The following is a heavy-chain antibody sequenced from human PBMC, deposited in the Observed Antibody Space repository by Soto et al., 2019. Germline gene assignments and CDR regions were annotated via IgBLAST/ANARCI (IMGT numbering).Heavy chain of an antibody. CDR2: INPSGGST. D-gene: IGHD4-17*01. V-gene: IGHV1-46*01. J-gene: IGHJ4*02. CDR3: SRGTTVKTGTY. CDR1: GYSFTSYY. Sequence: GASVKVSCAACGYSFTSYYMHWVRQAPGQGLEWMGIINPSGGSTSYAQKFQGRVTMTRDTSTSTVYMELSSLRSDDTAVYYCSRGTTVKTGTYGGKGTLVTVPP.